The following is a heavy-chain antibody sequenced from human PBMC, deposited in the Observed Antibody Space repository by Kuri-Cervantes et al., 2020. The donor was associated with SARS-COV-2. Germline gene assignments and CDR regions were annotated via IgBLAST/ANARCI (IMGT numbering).Heavy chain of an antibody. CDR1: GFTFGDYA. V-gene: IGHV3-49*04. D-gene: IGHD3-16*01. Sequence: GGSLRLSCTASGFTFGDYATSWVRQAPGKGLEWVGFIRSKAYGGTTEYAASVKGRFTISRDDSKSIAYLQMNSLKTEDTAVYYCTRGGFPYYYYMDVWGKGTTVTVSS. CDR2: IRSKAYGGTT. CDR3: TRGGFPYYYYMDV. J-gene: IGHJ6*03.